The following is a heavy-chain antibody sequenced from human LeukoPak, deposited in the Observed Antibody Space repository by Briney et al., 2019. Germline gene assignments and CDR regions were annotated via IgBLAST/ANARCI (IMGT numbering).Heavy chain of an antibody. CDR1: GGSISSGSYY. CDR3: ARATMTYCSSTSCPGDPFDY. Sequence: PSETLSLTCTVSGGSISSGSYYWSWIRQPAGKGLEWIGRIYTSGSTNYNPSLKSRVTISVDTSKNQFSLKLSSVTAADTAVYYCARATMTYCSSTSCPGDPFDYWGQGTLVTVSS. D-gene: IGHD2-2*01. J-gene: IGHJ4*02. CDR2: IYTSGST. V-gene: IGHV4-61*02.